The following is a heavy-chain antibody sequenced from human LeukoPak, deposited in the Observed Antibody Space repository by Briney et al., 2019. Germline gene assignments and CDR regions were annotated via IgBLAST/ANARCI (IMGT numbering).Heavy chain of an antibody. J-gene: IGHJ3*02. V-gene: IGHV1-3*01. CDR2: INAGNGNT. D-gene: IGHD2-2*01. Sequence: ASVKVSCMASGYTFTSYAMHWVRQAPGQRLEWMGWINAGNGNTKYSQKFQGRVTITRDTSASTAYMELSSLRSEDTAVYYCARGRDIVVVPARTGAFDIWGQGTMVTVSS. CDR1: GYTFTSYA. CDR3: ARGRDIVVVPARTGAFDI.